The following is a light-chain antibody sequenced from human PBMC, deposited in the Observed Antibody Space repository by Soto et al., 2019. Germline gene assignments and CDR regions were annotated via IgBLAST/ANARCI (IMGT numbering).Light chain of an antibody. V-gene: IGLV1-40*01. Sequence: QAVVTQPPSVSGAPGQRVTISCTGSSCNIGAGYDVHWYQQLPGTAPKLLIYGNSNRPSGVPDRLSGSKSGTSASLAITGLQAEDEADYYCQSYDSSLSNWVFGGGTQLTVL. CDR1: SCNIGAGYD. CDR2: GNS. J-gene: IGLJ3*02. CDR3: QSYDSSLSNWV.